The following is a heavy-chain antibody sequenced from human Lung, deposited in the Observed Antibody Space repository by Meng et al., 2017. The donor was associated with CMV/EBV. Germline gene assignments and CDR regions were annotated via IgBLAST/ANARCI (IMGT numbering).Heavy chain of an antibody. CDR1: GYTLSELS. CDR2: FDPEDGEA. CDR3: AKVPRFYSYYGLDV. V-gene: IGHV1-24*01. D-gene: IGHD3-10*01. Sequence: SVXVSXXVSGYTLSELSMHWVRQAPGKGLEWMGGFDPEDGEAIYAQKFQGRVTMTEDTSTDTAYMELSSLRSDDTAVYYCAKVPRFYSYYGLDVWGQGATVTVSS. J-gene: IGHJ6*02.